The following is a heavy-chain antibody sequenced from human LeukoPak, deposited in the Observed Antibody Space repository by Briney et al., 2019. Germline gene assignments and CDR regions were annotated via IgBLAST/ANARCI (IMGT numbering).Heavy chain of an antibody. V-gene: IGHV4-31*03. J-gene: IGHJ4*02. CDR1: GGSISSAAYC. Sequence: SETLSLTCTVSGGSISSAAYCWSWIRQHPGKGLEWIGYIYYSGATYYNPSLKSRLTTSVDTSKNQFSLKLNSVTAADTAVYYCARAGDSGYWFDYWGQGTVVTVSS. D-gene: IGHD3-22*01. CDR3: ARAGDSGYWFDY. CDR2: IYYSGAT.